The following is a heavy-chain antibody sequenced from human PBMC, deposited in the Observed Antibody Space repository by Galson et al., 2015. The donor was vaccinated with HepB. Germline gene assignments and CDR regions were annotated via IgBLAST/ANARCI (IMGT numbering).Heavy chain of an antibody. CDR2: IIPILGIA. CDR3: ARDWVSRIVVVPAAPGYWFDP. CDR1: GGTFSSYA. V-gene: IGHV1-69*04. D-gene: IGHD2-2*01. J-gene: IGHJ5*02. Sequence: SVKVSCKASGGTFSSYAISWVRQAPGQGLEWMGRIIPILGIANYAQKFQGRVTITADKSTSTAYMELSSLRSEDTAVYYCARDWVSRIVVVPAAPGYWFDPWGQGTLVTVSS.